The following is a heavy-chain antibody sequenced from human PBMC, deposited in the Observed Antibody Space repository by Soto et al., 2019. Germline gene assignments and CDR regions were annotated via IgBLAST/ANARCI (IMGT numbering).Heavy chain of an antibody. D-gene: IGHD6-6*01. J-gene: IGHJ4*02. CDR3: ARGFSRYSSSDFDY. Sequence: PSETLSLTCTVSGGSISSYYWSWIRQPPGKGLEWIGYIYYSGSTNYNPSPKSRVTISVDTSKNQFSLKLSSVTAADTAVYYCARGFSRYSSSDFDYWGQGTLVTVSS. CDR1: GGSISSYY. CDR2: IYYSGST. V-gene: IGHV4-59*01.